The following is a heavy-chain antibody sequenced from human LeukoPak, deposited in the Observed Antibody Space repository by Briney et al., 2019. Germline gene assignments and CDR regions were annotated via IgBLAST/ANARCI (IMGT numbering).Heavy chain of an antibody. CDR2: IIPIFATA. CDR3: ARGPITTRSHFDY. CDR1: GGTFSSYA. D-gene: IGHD3-22*01. V-gene: IGHV1-69*13. Sequence: SVKVSCKASGGTFSSYAISWVRQALGQGLEWMGGIIPIFATANYAQKFQGRVTITADESTSTAYMELSSLRSEDTAVYYCARGPITTRSHFDYWGQGTLVTISS. J-gene: IGHJ4*02.